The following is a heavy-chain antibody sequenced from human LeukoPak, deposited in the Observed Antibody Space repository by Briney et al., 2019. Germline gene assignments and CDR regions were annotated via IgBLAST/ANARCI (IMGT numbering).Heavy chain of an antibody. Sequence: GASVKVSCKASGYTFTSYYMYWVRQAPGQGLEWMGIINPSGGSTSYAQKFQGRVTMTRDTSTSTVYMELSSLRSEDTAVYYCARGGRDILTGYYTDFYYGMDVWGQGTTVTVSS. J-gene: IGHJ6*02. D-gene: IGHD3-9*01. CDR2: INPSGGST. V-gene: IGHV1-46*01. CDR3: ARGGRDILTGYYTDFYYGMDV. CDR1: GYTFTSYY.